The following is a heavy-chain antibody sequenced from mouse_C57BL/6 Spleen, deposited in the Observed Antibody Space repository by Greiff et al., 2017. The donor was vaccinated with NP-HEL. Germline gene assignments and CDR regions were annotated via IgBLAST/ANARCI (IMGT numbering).Heavy chain of an antibody. CDR3: TTGGVVSYYFDY. J-gene: IGHJ2*01. Sequence: VQLQQSGAELVRPGASVKLSCTASGFNIKDYYMHWVKQRPEQGLEWIGRIDPEDGDTEYAPKFQGKATMTADTSSNTAYLHLSSLTSEDTAVYYCTTGGVVSYYFDYWGQGTTLTVSS. CDR2: IDPEDGDT. V-gene: IGHV14-1*01. CDR1: GFNIKDYY. D-gene: IGHD1-1*02.